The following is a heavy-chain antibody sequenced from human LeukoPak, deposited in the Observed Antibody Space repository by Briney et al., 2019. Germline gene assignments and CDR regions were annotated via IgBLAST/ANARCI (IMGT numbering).Heavy chain of an antibody. CDR1: GGSLSGYY. Sequence: PSETLSLTCAVYGGSLSGYYWSWIRQPPGKGLEWIGEINHSGSTNYNPSLKSRVTISVDTSKNQFSLKLSSVTAADTAVYYCARGYIPRSGKSPVYYYMDVWGKGTTVTVSS. CDR2: INHSGST. V-gene: IGHV4-34*01. D-gene: IGHD3-10*01. CDR3: ARGYIPRSGKSPVYYYMDV. J-gene: IGHJ6*03.